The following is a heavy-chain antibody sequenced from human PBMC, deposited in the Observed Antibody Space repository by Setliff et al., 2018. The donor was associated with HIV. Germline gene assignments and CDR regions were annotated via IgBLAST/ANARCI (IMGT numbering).Heavy chain of an antibody. J-gene: IGHJ1*01. CDR3: AGEASIAVAEYFQH. D-gene: IGHD6-19*01. Sequence: GGSLRLSCAASGFTFSSYGMHWVRQAPGKGLEWVAFIRYDGSNKYYADSVKGRFTISRDNSKNTLYLQMNSLRAEDTAVYYCAGEASIAVAEYFQHWGQGTLVTVSS. CDR1: GFTFSSYG. CDR2: IRYDGSNK. V-gene: IGHV3-30*02.